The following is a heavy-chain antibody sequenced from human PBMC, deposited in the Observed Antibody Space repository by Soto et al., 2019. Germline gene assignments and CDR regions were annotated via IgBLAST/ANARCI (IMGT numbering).Heavy chain of an antibody. D-gene: IGHD3-16*02. CDR3: GKMARYHYGVDV. V-gene: IGHV1-18*04. CDR1: GYIFTNYG. CDR2: INTYNGDT. J-gene: IGHJ6*02. Sequence: QVQLVQSGPEIKKPGASVKVSCKASGYIFTNYGINWVRQAPGQGLEWMGWINTYNGDTDYAQNVRGRVTMTTNTSTTTTYMELRSLRSDDTALYYCGKMARYHYGVDVWGQGTTVTVSS.